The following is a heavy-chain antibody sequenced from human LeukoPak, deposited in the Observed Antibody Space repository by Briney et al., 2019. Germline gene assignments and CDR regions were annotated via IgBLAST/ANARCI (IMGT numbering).Heavy chain of an antibody. CDR2: MNPNSGNT. J-gene: IGHJ3*02. V-gene: IGHV1-8*01. D-gene: IGHD2-15*01. CDR1: GYTFTSYD. Sequence: GASVKVSCKASGYTFTSYDINWVRQATGQGLEWMGWMNPNSGNTGYAQKFQGRVTMTRNTSISTAYMELSSLRSEDTAVYYCAAGVVVVAAGDDAFDIWGQGTMVTVSS. CDR3: AAGVVVVAAGDDAFDI.